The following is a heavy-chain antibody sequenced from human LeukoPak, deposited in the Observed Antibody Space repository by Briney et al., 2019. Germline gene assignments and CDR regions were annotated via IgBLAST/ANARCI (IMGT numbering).Heavy chain of an antibody. Sequence: GGSLRLSCAGSGFTFSSYEMNWVRQAPGKGLEWVAFIRYDGSNKYYADSVKGRFTISRDNSKNTLYLQMNSLRAEDTAVYYCANGPPNQRLVYWGQGTLVTVSS. CDR3: ANGPPNQRLVY. J-gene: IGHJ4*02. D-gene: IGHD5-24*01. CDR1: GFTFSSYE. CDR2: IRYDGSNK. V-gene: IGHV3-30*02.